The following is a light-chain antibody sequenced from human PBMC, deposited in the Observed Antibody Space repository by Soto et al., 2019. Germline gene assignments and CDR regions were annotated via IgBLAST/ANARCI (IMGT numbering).Light chain of an antibody. CDR3: CSYAGSDTVV. CDR2: EGS. J-gene: IGLJ2*01. Sequence: QSALTQPASVSGSPGQSITISCTGTSSDVGSYNLVTWYQQYPGKAPKFIIYEGSKRPSGVSNRFSGSRSGNAASLTISGIQAEEEADYYCCSYAGSDTVVFGGGTKLTVL. CDR1: SSDVGSYNL. V-gene: IGLV2-23*01.